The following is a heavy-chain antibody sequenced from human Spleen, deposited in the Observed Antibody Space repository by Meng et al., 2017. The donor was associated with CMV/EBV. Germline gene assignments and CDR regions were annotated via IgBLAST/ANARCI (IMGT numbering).Heavy chain of an antibody. CDR1: GFTFSSYG. CDR2: IRYDGSSK. J-gene: IGHJ5*02. Sequence: GGSLRLSCAASGFTFSSYGIHWVRQAPGKGLEWVAFIRYDGSSKYYADSVRGRFTISRDNAKNSLYLQINSLRAEDTALYSCARDLRGGFDPWGQGTLVTVSS. V-gene: IGHV3-30*02. CDR3: ARDLRGGFDP.